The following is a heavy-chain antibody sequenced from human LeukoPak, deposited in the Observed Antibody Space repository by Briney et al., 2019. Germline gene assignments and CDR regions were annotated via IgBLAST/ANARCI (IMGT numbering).Heavy chain of an antibody. CDR2: IYYSGTS. CDR3: ARIERSSYSLGFDY. D-gene: IGHD6-6*01. Sequence: SQTLSLTCTVSGGSISSGGYYWSWIRQHPGKGLEWIGHIYYSGTSFYNPSLTIRVTISVDTSKNQFSLTLTSVNDADTAVYYCARIERSSYSLGFDYWGQGTLVTVSS. CDR1: GGSISSGGYY. J-gene: IGHJ4*02. V-gene: IGHV4-31*03.